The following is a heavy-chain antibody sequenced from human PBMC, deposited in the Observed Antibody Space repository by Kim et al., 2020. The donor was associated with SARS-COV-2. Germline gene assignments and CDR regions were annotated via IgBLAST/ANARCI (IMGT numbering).Heavy chain of an antibody. CDR2: INHSGST. V-gene: IGHV4-34*01. D-gene: IGHD3-3*01. J-gene: IGHJ4*02. Sequence: SETLSLTCAVYGGSFSGYYWSWIRQPPGKGLEWIGEINHSGSTNYNPSLKSRVTISVDTSKNQFSLKLSSVTAADTAVYYCARRFWSGYWVYWGQGTLVTVSS. CDR3: ARRFWSGYWVY. CDR1: GGSFSGYY.